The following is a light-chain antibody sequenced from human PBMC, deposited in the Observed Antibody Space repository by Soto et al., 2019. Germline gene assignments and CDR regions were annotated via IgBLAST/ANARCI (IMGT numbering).Light chain of an antibody. CDR1: QSVSSSY. CDR3: QQDYHSLT. CDR2: GAS. Sequence: EIVLTQSPATLSMFPGERATLSFRASQSVSSSYLAWYQQKPGQAPRLLIYGASTSATGIPARFSGSGSGTDFTLTISSLQPEDFAVYYCQQDYHSLTFGGGTKVDIK. V-gene: IGKV3D-7*01. J-gene: IGKJ4*01.